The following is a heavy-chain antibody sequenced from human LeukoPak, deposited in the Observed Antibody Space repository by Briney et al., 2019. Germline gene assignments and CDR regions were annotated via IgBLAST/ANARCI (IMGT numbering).Heavy chain of an antibody. CDR1: GGSISSGGYY. J-gene: IGHJ4*02. D-gene: IGHD5-18*01. Sequence: SETLSLTCTVSGGSISSGGYYWSWIRQHPGTGLEWIGYIYYSGSTYYNPSLKSRVTISVDTSKNQFSLKLSSVTAADTAVYYCARWNSYGFGYWGQGTLVTVSS. CDR2: IYYSGST. V-gene: IGHV4-31*03. CDR3: ARWNSYGFGY.